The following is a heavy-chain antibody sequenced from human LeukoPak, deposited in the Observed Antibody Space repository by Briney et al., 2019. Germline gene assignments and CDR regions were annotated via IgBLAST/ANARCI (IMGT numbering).Heavy chain of an antibody. V-gene: IGHV4-61*02. Sequence: SETLSLTCTVSGGSISSGSYYWSWIRQPAGKGLEWIGRIYTSGSTNYNPSLKSRVTISVDTSKNQFSLKLSSVTAADTAVYYCASHGTVTPGGFDYWGQGTLVTVSS. J-gene: IGHJ4*02. CDR3: ASHGTVTPGGFDY. CDR1: GGSISSGSYY. D-gene: IGHD4-17*01. CDR2: IYTSGST.